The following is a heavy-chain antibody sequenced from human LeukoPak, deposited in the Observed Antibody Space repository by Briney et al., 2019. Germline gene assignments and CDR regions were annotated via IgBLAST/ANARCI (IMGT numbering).Heavy chain of an antibody. D-gene: IGHD3-10*01. CDR3: AREGVDYGSGSYLNWFDP. CDR2: IKQDRSEK. Sequence: GGSLRLSCAASGFTFTNYWMSWVRQAPGKGLELVAHIKQDRSEKYYVDSVKGRFTISRDNAKNSLYLQMNSLRAEDTAVYYCAREGVDYGSGSYLNWFDPWGQGTLVTVSS. J-gene: IGHJ5*02. CDR1: GFTFTNYW. V-gene: IGHV3-7*01.